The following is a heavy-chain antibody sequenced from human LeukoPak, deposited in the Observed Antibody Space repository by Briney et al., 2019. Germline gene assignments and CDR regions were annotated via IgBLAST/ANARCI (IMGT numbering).Heavy chain of an antibody. CDR2: IYSGGYT. J-gene: IGHJ4*02. D-gene: IGHD6-13*01. V-gene: IGHV3-53*01. CDR3: ASAIGSIWYEFDY. Sequence: GGSLRLSCAASGFTVNNNYMSWVRQAPGRGLEWVSVIYSGGYTYYAGSVKGRFTISRDNSKNTLYLQMNSLRADDTAVYYCASAIGSIWYEFDYWGQGTLVTDSS. CDR1: GFTVNNNY.